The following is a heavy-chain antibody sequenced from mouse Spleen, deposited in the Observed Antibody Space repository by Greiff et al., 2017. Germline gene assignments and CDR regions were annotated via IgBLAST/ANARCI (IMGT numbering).Heavy chain of an antibody. J-gene: IGHJ4*01. V-gene: IGHV1-15*01. CDR1: GYTFTDYE. CDR2: IDPETGGT. Sequence: VQLQQSGAELVRPGASVTLSCKASGYTFTDYEMHWVKQTPVHGLEWIGAIDPETGGTAYNQKFKGKATLTADKSSSTAYMELRSLTSEDSAVYYCTRSSYYGYVRGAMDYWGQGTSVTVSS. CDR3: TRSSYYGYVRGAMDY. D-gene: IGHD1-2*01.